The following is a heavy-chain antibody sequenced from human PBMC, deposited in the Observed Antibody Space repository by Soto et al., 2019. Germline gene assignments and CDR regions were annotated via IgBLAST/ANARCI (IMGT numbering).Heavy chain of an antibody. Sequence: GGSLRLSCAASGFTFSSYDMNWVRQAPGKGLEWISFIGGTSSNVYYADSVKGRFTVSRDNAKNSLYLQMNSLRAEDTAVYYCARGFPQPLKDTSGSYWGQGTLVTVSS. CDR1: GFTFSSYD. CDR3: ARGFPQPLKDTSGSY. CDR2: IGGTSSNV. V-gene: IGHV3-48*01. J-gene: IGHJ4*02. D-gene: IGHD6-19*01.